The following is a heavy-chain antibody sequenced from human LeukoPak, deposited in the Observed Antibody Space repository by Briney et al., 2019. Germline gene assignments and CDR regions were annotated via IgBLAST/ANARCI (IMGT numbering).Heavy chain of an antibody. J-gene: IGHJ4*02. CDR3: ARALTTLTYEGY. V-gene: IGHV3-21*01. Sequence: PGGSLRLSCTASGFSFSGHWMHWARQLPGKGLEWVSSISGSNSYIFYADSVKGRFTVSRDNAKDSLYLQMNSLRAEDTAVYYCARALTTLTYEGYWGQGTLVTVSS. CDR1: GFSFSGHW. D-gene: IGHD1-1*01. CDR2: ISGSNSYI.